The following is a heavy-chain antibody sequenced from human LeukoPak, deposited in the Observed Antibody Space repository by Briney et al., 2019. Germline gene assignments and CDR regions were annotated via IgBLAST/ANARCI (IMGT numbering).Heavy chain of an antibody. D-gene: IGHD5-24*01. J-gene: IGHJ4*02. CDR1: GYTFTGYY. V-gene: IGHV1-2*02. Sequence: ASVKVSCKASGYTFTGYYMHWVRQAPGQGLEWMGWINPNSGGTNYAQKFQGRVTMTRDTSISTAYMELGRLRSEDTAVYYCARVRGYKWLAFDYWGQGTLVTVSS. CDR2: INPNSGGT. CDR3: ARVRGYKWLAFDY.